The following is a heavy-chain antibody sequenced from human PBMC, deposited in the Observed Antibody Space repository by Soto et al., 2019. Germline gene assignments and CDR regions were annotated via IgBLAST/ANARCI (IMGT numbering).Heavy chain of an antibody. CDR2: IKQDGSAK. J-gene: IGHJ4*02. CDR1: GFAFSNYW. D-gene: IGHD2-15*01. V-gene: IGHV3-7*01. CDR3: LRDPSGGYDY. Sequence: GGSLRLSCAASGFAFSNYWMSWVRQAPGKGLQWVANIKQDGSAKYYVDSVKGRFTHSRDNAKNSVYLQMNSLRVEDTAVYYCLRDPSGGYDYWGQGTLVTVSS.